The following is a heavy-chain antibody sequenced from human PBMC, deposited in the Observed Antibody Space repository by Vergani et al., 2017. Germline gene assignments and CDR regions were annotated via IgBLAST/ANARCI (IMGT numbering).Heavy chain of an antibody. CDR3: AKDYYVWGSYRHDY. V-gene: IGHV3-23*01. CDR2: ISGSGGST. Sequence: EVQLLESGGGLVQPGGSLRLSCAASGFTFSSFAMSWVRQAPGKGLEWVSAISGSGGSTYYADSVKGRFTISRDNSKNTLYLQMNSLRAEDTAVYYCAKDYYVWGSYRHDYWGQGTLVTVSS. CDR1: GFTFSSFA. D-gene: IGHD3-16*02. J-gene: IGHJ4*02.